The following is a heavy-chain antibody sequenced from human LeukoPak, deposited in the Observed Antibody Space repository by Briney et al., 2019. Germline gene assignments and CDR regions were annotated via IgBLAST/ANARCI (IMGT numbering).Heavy chain of an antibody. CDR2: ISYDGSNK. Sequence: PGGSLRLSCTASGFTFSSHTMHWVRQAPGKGLEWVAVISYDGSNKYYADSVKGRFTVSRDNAENSLYLQMNSLRVEDTAVYYCARGNPDFDYWGQGTLVTVSS. J-gene: IGHJ4*02. CDR1: GFTFSSHT. CDR3: ARGNPDFDY. V-gene: IGHV3-30-3*01.